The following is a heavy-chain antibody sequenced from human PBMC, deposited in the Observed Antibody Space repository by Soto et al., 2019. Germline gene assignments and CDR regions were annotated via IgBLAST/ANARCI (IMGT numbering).Heavy chain of an antibody. D-gene: IGHD5-12*01. V-gene: IGHV3-74*01. CDR2: INSDGSDT. CDR3: ARSVPRSGYSSYYGMDV. CDR1: GFTFSSYW. J-gene: IGHJ6*02. Sequence: EVQLVESGGGLVQPGGSLRLSCAVSGFTFSSYWMHWVRQAPGKGLMWVSRINSDGSDTIYADSVKGRFTISRDNAKSTLYLLMNSLRAEDAAVYYCARSVPRSGYSSYYGMDVWGQGTTVTVSS.